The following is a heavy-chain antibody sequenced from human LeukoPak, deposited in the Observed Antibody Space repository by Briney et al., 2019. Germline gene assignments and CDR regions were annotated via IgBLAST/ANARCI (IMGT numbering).Heavy chain of an antibody. CDR3: ARGRYSGTY. CDR1: GGSISSSNW. J-gene: IGHJ4*02. V-gene: IGHV4-4*02. Sequence: PSETLSLTCAVSGGSISSSNWWGWVRQPPGKRLEWIGEIYHSGSTNYNPSLKSRVTMSVDTSKNQFSLKLSSVTAADTAVYYCARGRYSGTYWGQGILVTVSS. CDR2: IYHSGST. D-gene: IGHD1-26*01.